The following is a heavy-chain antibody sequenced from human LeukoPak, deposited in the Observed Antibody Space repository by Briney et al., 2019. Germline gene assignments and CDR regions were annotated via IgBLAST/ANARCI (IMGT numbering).Heavy chain of an antibody. CDR2: IKQDGSEK. CDR1: GFTFSSYE. D-gene: IGHD6-6*01. Sequence: GGSLRLSCAASGFTFSSYEMNWVRQAPGKGLEWVANIKQDGSEKDYVDSVKGRFTISRDNAKNSLYLQMNSLTAEDTAVYYCARESFAARWDWGQGTLVTVSS. CDR3: ARESFAARWD. J-gene: IGHJ4*02. V-gene: IGHV3-7*01.